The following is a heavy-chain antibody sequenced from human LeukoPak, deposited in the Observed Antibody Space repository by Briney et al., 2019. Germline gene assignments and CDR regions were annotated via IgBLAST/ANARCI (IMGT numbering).Heavy chain of an antibody. Sequence: PSETLSLTCAVYGGSFSGYYWSWIRQPPGKGLGWIGEINHSGSTNYNPSLKSRVTISVDTSKNQFSLKLSSVTAADTAVYYCARHSYGSGNDYWGQGTLVTVSS. J-gene: IGHJ4*02. CDR1: GGSFSGYY. D-gene: IGHD3-10*01. V-gene: IGHV4-34*01. CDR3: ARHSYGSGNDY. CDR2: INHSGST.